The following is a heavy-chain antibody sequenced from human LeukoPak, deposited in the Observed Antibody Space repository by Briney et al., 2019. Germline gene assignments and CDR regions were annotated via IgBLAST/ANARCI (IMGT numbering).Heavy chain of an antibody. D-gene: IGHD4-23*01. CDR2: IYYSGST. CDR1: GVAINSGGYY. CDR3: ARVSTVVTYFDY. Sequence: SETLSLTCTVSGVAINSGGYYWNWIRQHPGKGLEWIGHIYYSGSTYYNPSLKSRVTISVDTSKNQFSLKLSSVTAADTAVYYCARVSTVVTYFDYWGQGTLVTVSS. J-gene: IGHJ4*02. V-gene: IGHV4-31*03.